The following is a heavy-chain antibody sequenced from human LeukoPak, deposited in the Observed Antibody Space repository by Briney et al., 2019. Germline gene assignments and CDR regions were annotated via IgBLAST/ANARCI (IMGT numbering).Heavy chain of an antibody. J-gene: IGHJ4*02. V-gene: IGHV4-61*01. Sequence: PSETPSLTCTVSGASVSSGSYYWSWIRQPPGKGLEWIGDVYYSGSTNYNPSLKSRVTISVDTSKNQFSLKLSSVTAADTAMYYCARAATYYYGSGSYYSGYFDYWGQGTLVTVSS. CDR2: VYYSGST. CDR1: GASVSSGSYY. CDR3: ARAATYYYGSGSYYSGYFDY. D-gene: IGHD3-10*01.